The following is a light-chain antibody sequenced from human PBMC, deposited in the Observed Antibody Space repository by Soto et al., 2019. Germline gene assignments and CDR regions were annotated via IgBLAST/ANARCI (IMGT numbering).Light chain of an antibody. V-gene: IGKV3-15*01. CDR3: QQRYNWPLT. CDR1: QSISGT. Sequence: EIVMTQSPATLSVSPGGRATLSCRASQSISGTLAWYQQKPGQAPRLLIHGASTRAPGFPARFSGSGSATDFTLTISSLEPEDFAIYYCQQRYNWPLTFGQGTKVDIK. J-gene: IGKJ1*01. CDR2: GAS.